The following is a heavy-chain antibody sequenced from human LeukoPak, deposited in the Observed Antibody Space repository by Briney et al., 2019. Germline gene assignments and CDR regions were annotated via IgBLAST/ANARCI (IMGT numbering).Heavy chain of an antibody. CDR2: IIPIFGTA. CDR1: GGTFSSYA. CDR3: ARGGNYYDSSGYYQYFDY. V-gene: IGHV1-69*13. Sequence: SVKVSCTASGGTFSSYAISWVRQAPGQGLESIGGIIPIFGTANYAQKFQGRVTITADESTSTAYMELSSLRSEDTAVYYCARGGNYYDSSGYYQYFDYWGQGTLVTVSS. D-gene: IGHD3-22*01. J-gene: IGHJ4*02.